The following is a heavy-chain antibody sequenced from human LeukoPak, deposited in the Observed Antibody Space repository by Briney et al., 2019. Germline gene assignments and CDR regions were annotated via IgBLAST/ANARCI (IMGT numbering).Heavy chain of an antibody. Sequence: GGSLRLSCAASGFTVSSNYMSWVRQAPGKGLEWVSVVYSGGSTYYADSVKGRSTISRDNSKNTLCLQMNSLRTEDTAVYYCARAATSGSYSFDYWGQGTLVTVSS. J-gene: IGHJ4*02. CDR3: ARAATSGSYSFDY. CDR1: GFTVSSNY. D-gene: IGHD1-26*01. V-gene: IGHV3-66*02. CDR2: VYSGGST.